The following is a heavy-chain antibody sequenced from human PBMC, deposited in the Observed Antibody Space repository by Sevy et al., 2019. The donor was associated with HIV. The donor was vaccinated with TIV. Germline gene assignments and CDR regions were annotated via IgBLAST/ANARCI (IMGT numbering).Heavy chain of an antibody. J-gene: IGHJ6*02. V-gene: IGHV3-30*18. CDR1: GFTFSNFG. CDR2: TRYDGTID. Sequence: GGSLRLSCAASGFTFSNFGMHWVRQAPGKGLEWLAVTRYDGTIDHYAESVKGRFTISRDNVKNTLFLQMNRLNVDDTAVYFCAKRGGSDYDLSVHYGMDVWGQGTTVTVSS. D-gene: IGHD3-22*01. CDR3: AKRGGSDYDLSVHYGMDV.